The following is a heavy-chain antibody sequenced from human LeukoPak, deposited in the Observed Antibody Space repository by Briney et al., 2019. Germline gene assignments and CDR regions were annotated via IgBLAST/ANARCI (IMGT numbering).Heavy chain of an antibody. Sequence: PGGSLRLSCAASGFTFSSYAMSWVRQAPGKGLEWVSAISGSGGSTYYADSVKGRFTISRDNSKNTLYLQMNSLRAEDTAVYYCAKVVSSSWYSHLPSLNYWGQGTLVTVSS. CDR1: GFTFSSYA. CDR3: AKVVSSSWYSHLPSLNY. V-gene: IGHV3-23*01. D-gene: IGHD6-13*01. CDR2: ISGSGGST. J-gene: IGHJ4*02.